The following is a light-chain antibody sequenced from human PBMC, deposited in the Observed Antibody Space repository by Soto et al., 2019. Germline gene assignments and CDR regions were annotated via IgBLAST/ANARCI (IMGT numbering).Light chain of an antibody. V-gene: IGLV1-47*01. J-gene: IGLJ2*01. CDR2: GNN. Sequence: QSVLTQPPSASGTPGQRVTISCSGSSSNIGSNYVYWYQQVPGTAPKLLIYGNNHRPSGVADRFSGSKSGTSASLAISGLRSEDEADYYCAAWDDSLSGVVFGGGTKVTVL. CDR3: AAWDDSLSGVV. CDR1: SSNIGSNY.